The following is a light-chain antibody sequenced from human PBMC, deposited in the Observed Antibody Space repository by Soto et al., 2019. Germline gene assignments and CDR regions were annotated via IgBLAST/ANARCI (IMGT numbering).Light chain of an antibody. Sequence: QSVLTQPPSASWSPGQSVTISCTGTSSDVGGYNYVSWYQQHPGKAPKLMIYEVSKRPSGVPDRFSGSKSGNTASLTVSGLQSEDEADYYCSSYAGSNNLVFVGGTKVTVL. CDR3: SSYAGSNNLV. V-gene: IGLV2-8*01. CDR1: SSDVGGYNY. J-gene: IGLJ2*01. CDR2: EVS.